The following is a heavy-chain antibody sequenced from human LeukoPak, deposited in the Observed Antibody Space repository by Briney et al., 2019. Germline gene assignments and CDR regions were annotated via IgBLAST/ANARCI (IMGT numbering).Heavy chain of an antibody. V-gene: IGHV3-23*01. D-gene: IGHD2-2*01. Sequence: GGSLRLSCAASGFTFSSYAMSWVRQAPGKGLEWVSAISGSGDSTYYADSVKGRFTISRDNSKNTLYLQMNSLRAEDTAVYYCAKRKYCSSTSCYAAEYFQHWGQGTLVTVSS. CDR2: ISGSGDST. CDR3: AKRKYCSSTSCYAAEYFQH. J-gene: IGHJ1*01. CDR1: GFTFSSYA.